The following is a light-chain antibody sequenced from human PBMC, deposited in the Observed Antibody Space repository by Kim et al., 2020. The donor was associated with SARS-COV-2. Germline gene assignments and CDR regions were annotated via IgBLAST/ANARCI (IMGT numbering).Light chain of an antibody. CDR2: QDS. CDR3: QAWDSSTVV. Sequence: SYELTQPPSVSVSPGQTASITCSGDNLGDKYACWYQQKPGQSPVLVIYQDSKWPSGIPERFSGSNSGNTATLTISGTQAMDEDDYYCQAWDSSTVV. V-gene: IGLV3-1*01. J-gene: IGLJ2*01. CDR1: NLGDKY.